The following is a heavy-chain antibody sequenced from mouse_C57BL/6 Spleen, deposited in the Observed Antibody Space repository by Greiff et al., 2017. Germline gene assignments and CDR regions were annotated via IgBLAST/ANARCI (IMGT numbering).Heavy chain of an antibody. CDR1: GYSFTGYF. V-gene: IGHV1-20*01. J-gene: IGHJ2*01. CDR2: INPYNGDT. CDR3: ARRGIYDYDPYVDY. Sequence: EVQLQQSGPELVKPGDSVKISCKASGYSFTGYFMNWVMQSHGKSLEWIGRINPYNGDTFYNQKFKGKATLTVDKSSSTAHMELRSLTSEDSAVYYCARRGIYDYDPYVDYWGQGTTRTGSS. D-gene: IGHD2-4*01.